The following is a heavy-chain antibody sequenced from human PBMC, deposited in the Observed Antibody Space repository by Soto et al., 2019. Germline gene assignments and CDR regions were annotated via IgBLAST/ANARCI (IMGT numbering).Heavy chain of an antibody. CDR3: AAGGNWDKNS. J-gene: IGHJ4*02. CDR2: ISYDGSNK. D-gene: IGHD1-1*01. CDR1: GFSFGTYA. Sequence: GGSLRLSCAASGFSFGTYAMHWVRQAPGKGLEWVAVISYDGSNKYYADSVRGRFTISRDNSKNTLYLQMNSLRTEDTAVYYCAAGGNWDKNSWGQGTLVTVSS. V-gene: IGHV3-30-3*01.